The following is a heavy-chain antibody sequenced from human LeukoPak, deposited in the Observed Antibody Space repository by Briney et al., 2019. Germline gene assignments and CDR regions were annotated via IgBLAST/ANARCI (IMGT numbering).Heavy chain of an antibody. J-gene: IGHJ4*02. V-gene: IGHV1-69*04. D-gene: IGHD1-26*01. CDR2: IIPIFGIA. CDR1: GGTFSSYA. CDR3: ARALGGNYGYYFDY. Sequence: GSSVKVSCKASGGTFSSYAIIWVRQAPGQGLEWMRRIIPIFGIANYAQKFQGRVTITADKSTSTAYMELSSLRSEDTAVYYCARALGGNYGYYFDYWGQGTLVTVSS.